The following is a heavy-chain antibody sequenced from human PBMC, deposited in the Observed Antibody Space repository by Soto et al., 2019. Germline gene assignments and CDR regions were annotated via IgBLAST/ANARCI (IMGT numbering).Heavy chain of an antibody. CDR1: GGSISSGGYY. Sequence: QVQLQESGPGLVKPSQTLSLTCTVSGGSISSGGYYWSWIRQHPGKGLEWIGYIYYSGSTYYNPSLKSRVTISVDTSKNHFSLKLSSVTAADTAVYYCARDKPHPIRYFDWLGGAFDIWGQGTMVTVSS. CDR3: ARDKPHPIRYFDWLGGAFDI. CDR2: IYYSGST. V-gene: IGHV4-31*03. J-gene: IGHJ3*02. D-gene: IGHD3-9*01.